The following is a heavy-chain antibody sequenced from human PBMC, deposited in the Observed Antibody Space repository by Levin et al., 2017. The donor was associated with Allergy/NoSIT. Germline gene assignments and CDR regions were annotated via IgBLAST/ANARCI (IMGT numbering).Heavy chain of an antibody. Sequence: PPGGSLRLSCAASGFTFSSYAMSWVRQAPGKGLEWVSAISGSGGSTYYADSVKGRFTISRDNSKNTLYLQMNSLRADDTALYYCAKTPGSAVADNWFDPWGQGTLVTVSS. CDR3: AKTPGSAVADNWFDP. V-gene: IGHV3-23*01. D-gene: IGHD6-19*01. CDR2: ISGSGGST. CDR1: GFTFSSYA. J-gene: IGHJ5*02.